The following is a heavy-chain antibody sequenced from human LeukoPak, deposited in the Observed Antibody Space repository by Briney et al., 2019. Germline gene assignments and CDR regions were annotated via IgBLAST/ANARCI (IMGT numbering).Heavy chain of an antibody. CDR2: ISYDGSNK. D-gene: IGHD7-27*01. Sequence: GGSLRLSCAASGISFSSYAMQWVRQAPGKGPEWVAVISYDGSNKFYADSVKGRFTISRDNSKNTLYLQMDSLRAEDTAVYYCARGGNWDLYYFDNWGQGTLVTVSS. CDR3: ARGGNWDLYYFDN. V-gene: IGHV3-30-3*01. CDR1: GISFSSYA. J-gene: IGHJ4*02.